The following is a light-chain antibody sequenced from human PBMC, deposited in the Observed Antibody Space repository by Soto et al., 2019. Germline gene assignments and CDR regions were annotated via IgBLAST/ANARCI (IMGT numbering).Light chain of an antibody. CDR1: SSDVGGYNY. V-gene: IGLV2-14*01. CDR2: EVT. Sequence: QSALTQPASVSGSPGQSITISCTGTSSDVGGYNYVSWYQHHPGKAPKLMIYEVTKRPSGVSDRFSGSKSGNTASLTISGLQAEDEADYYCSSYSSSITLDVLFGGGTKVTVL. CDR3: SSYSSSITLDVL. J-gene: IGLJ2*01.